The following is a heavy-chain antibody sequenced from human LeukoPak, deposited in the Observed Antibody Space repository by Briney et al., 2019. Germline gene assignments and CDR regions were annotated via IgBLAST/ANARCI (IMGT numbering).Heavy chain of an antibody. CDR1: GFTFTGYE. Sequence: PGGSLRVSCAASGFTFTGYEMHWVRQAPGKGLEWVSSISTSGSTKYYADSLKGRFTISRDNAKNSLYLQMNSLRAEDTAVYYCAKSQVVVAAAFDYWGQGTLVTVSS. V-gene: IGHV3-48*03. CDR2: ISTSGSTK. CDR3: AKSQVVVAAAFDY. D-gene: IGHD2-15*01. J-gene: IGHJ4*02.